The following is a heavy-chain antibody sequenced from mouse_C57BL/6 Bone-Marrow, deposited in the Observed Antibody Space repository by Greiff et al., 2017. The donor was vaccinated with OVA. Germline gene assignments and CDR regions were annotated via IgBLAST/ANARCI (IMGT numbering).Heavy chain of an antibody. V-gene: IGHV3-6*01. CDR1: GYSITSGYY. Sequence: EVQLVESGPGLVKPSQSLSLTCSVTGYSITSGYYWNWIRQFPGNKLEWMGYISYDGSNNYNPSLKNRISIPRDTSKNQFFLKLNSVTTEDTATYYCARRGFYGYWYFDVWGTGTTVTVSS. J-gene: IGHJ1*03. CDR2: ISYDGSN. CDR3: ARRGFYGYWYFDV. D-gene: IGHD1-1*01.